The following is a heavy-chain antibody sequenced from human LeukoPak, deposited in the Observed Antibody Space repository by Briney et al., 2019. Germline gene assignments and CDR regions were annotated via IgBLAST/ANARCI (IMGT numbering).Heavy chain of an antibody. Sequence: SETLSLTCTVSGGSISIYYWSWIRQPPGKGLEWIGYIYYSGSTNYNPPLKRPVTISVDASKNQFSLKLSSVTEDTAVYYCARDFRDYDFWSGSSKRLPYSGADTHYYYYMDVWGKGTTVTVSS. V-gene: IGHV4-59*01. CDR3: ARDFRDYDFWSGSSKRLPYSGADTHYYYYMDV. CDR2: IYYSGST. J-gene: IGHJ6*03. D-gene: IGHD3-3*01. CDR1: GGSISIYY.